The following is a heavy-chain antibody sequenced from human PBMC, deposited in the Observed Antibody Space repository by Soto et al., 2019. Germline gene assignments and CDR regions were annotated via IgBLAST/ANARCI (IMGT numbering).Heavy chain of an antibody. V-gene: IGHV3-30*18. Sequence: VQLVESGGGLVQPGRSLRLSCAASGFTFSSFGMHWVRQAPGKGLEWVASISSDGNNKYYADSVKGRFTISRDNSKNRLYLQMNSLRRDDTAVFYCAKDTRLWFGDHFDCWGQGTLVTVSS. CDR1: GFTFSSFG. CDR2: ISSDGNNK. CDR3: AKDTRLWFGDHFDC. J-gene: IGHJ4*02. D-gene: IGHD3-10*01.